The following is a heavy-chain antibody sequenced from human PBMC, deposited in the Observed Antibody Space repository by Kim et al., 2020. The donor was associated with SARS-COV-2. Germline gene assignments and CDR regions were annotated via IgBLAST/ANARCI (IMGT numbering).Heavy chain of an antibody. V-gene: IGHV4-59*13. J-gene: IGHJ4*02. D-gene: IGHD4-17*01. CDR1: GGSISSYY. CDR2: IYYSGST. Sequence: SETLSLTCTVSGGSISSYYWSWIRQPPGKGLEWIGYIYYSGSTNYNPSLKSRVTISVDTSKNQFSLKLSSVTAADTAVYYCARKETTVALFDYWGQGTLV. CDR3: ARKETTVALFDY.